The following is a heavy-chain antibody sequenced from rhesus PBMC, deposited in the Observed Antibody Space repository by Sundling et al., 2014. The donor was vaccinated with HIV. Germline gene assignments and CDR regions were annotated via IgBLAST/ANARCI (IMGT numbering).Heavy chain of an antibody. CDR3: ATDPADYYSSAYGY. V-gene: IGHV4-65*02. D-gene: IGHD3-16*01. J-gene: IGHJ4*01. CDR1: GGSISRSYW. Sequence: QVQLQESGPGLVKPSEALSLSCAVSGGSISRSYWWTWIRQPPGKGLEWIGSIYGNSASTYYNPSLKNRVTISKDTSKNQFSLELTSVTAADTAVYYCATDPADYYSSAYGYWGQGVLVTVSS. CDR2: IYGNSAST.